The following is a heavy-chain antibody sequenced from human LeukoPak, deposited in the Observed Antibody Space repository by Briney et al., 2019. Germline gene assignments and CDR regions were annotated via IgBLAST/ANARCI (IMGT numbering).Heavy chain of an antibody. CDR3: AKAGSIRFDY. D-gene: IGHD1-26*01. J-gene: IGHJ4*02. CDR1: GFTFNSYT. V-gene: IGHV3-23*01. CDR2: ISDSGYST. Sequence: GGSLRLSCAASGFTFNSYTMSWVRQAPGKGLEWVSAISDSGYSTYYADAVKGRFTISRDNSKNTLYLQMSSLRAEDTAVYYCAKAGSIRFDYWGQGTLVTVSS.